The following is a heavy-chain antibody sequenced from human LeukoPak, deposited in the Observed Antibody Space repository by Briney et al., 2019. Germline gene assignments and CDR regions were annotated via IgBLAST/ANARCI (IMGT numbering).Heavy chain of an antibody. Sequence: KPGGSLRPSCAASGFTFSNAWMGWVRQAPGMGLEWVGRIKSKTDGGTTDYAAPVKGRFTISRDDSKNTLYLQMNSLETEDTAVYYCTKPDLLWFGEDVWGQGTTVTVSS. V-gene: IGHV3-15*01. CDR1: GFTFSNAW. J-gene: IGHJ6*02. CDR3: TKPDLLWFGEDV. D-gene: IGHD3-10*01. CDR2: IKSKTDGGTT.